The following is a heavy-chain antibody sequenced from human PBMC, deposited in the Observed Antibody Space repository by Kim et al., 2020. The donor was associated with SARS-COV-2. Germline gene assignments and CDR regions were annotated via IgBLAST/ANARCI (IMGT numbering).Heavy chain of an antibody. J-gene: IGHJ4*02. CDR3: ARGGGVYCSGGSCYDGSFDY. Sequence: GGSLRLSCAASGFTFSDYYMSWIRQAPGKGLEWVSYISSSGGGIYYADSVKGRFTISRDNAKNLLYLQMNSLRAEDTAVYYCARGGGVYCSGGSCYDGSFDYWGQGILVSVSS. V-gene: IGHV3-11*01. CDR1: GFTFSDYY. D-gene: IGHD2-15*01. CDR2: ISSSGGGI.